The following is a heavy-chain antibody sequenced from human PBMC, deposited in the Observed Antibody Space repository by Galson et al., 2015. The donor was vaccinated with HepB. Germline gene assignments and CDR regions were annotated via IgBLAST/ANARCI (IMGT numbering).Heavy chain of an antibody. Sequence: SVKVSCKASGYTFTTYGISWVRQAPGQGLEWLGRISVHNGNTDYPQNLQGRVTMTADTSTSTAYMEVRSLTSDDTAVYYCARRHCSRDSCYTVDYYGMDVWGQGTTVTVSS. D-gene: IGHD2-15*01. CDR1: GYTFTTYG. CDR2: ISVHNGNT. J-gene: IGHJ6*02. V-gene: IGHV1-18*01. CDR3: ARRHCSRDSCYTVDYYGMDV.